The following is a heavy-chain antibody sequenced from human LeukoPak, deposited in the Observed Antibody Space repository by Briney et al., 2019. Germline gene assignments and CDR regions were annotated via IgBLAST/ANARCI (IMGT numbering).Heavy chain of an antibody. D-gene: IGHD2-15*01. CDR1: GGSISSSSYY. Sequence: SETLSLTCTVSGGSISSSSYYWGWIRQPPGKGLEWIGSIYYSGSTYYNPSLKSRVTISVDTSKNQFSLKLSSVTAADTAVYYCVRDCSGGSCYPPRADAFDIWGQGTMVTVSS. V-gene: IGHV4-39*07. J-gene: IGHJ3*02. CDR3: VRDCSGGSCYPPRADAFDI. CDR2: IYYSGST.